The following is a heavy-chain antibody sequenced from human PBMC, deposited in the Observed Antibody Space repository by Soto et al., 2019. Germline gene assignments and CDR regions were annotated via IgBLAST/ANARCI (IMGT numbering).Heavy chain of an antibody. CDR1: GGSIDSYW. J-gene: IGHJ4*02. D-gene: IGHD3-10*01. V-gene: IGHV4-4*07. Sequence: LSLTCSVSGGSIDSYWWSWIRQPAGKGLEWIGRVYSSGTTDYNPSLNSRATLSVETSKNQFSLKLSSVTAADTAVYYCARDIGSYAYGEGYWGQGIQVTVSS. CDR2: VYSSGTT. CDR3: ARDIGSYAYGEGY.